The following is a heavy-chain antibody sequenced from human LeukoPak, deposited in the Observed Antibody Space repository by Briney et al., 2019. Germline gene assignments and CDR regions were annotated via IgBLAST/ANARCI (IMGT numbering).Heavy chain of an antibody. V-gene: IGHV4-59*01. D-gene: IGHD3-10*01. CDR1: GAYFTNYY. J-gene: IGHJ4*02. CDR2: SAYNGNT. Sequence: SETLSLTCTVSGAYFTNYYWSFIRQPPGKGLEWIGFSAYNGNTNYNPSLKSRVTISVDMSKNQFSLRLKSVPAADTAVYYCARGALLWFGAKMEYYFDSWGQGTPLTVSS. CDR3: ARGALLWFGAKMEYYFDS.